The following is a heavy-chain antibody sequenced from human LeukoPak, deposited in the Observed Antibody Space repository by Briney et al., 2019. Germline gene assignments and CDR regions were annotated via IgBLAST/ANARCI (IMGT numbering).Heavy chain of an antibody. CDR2: IYYSGST. CDR3: ARGRYCSDNSCYGNCFDP. D-gene: IGHD2-2*01. CDR1: GGSISGRSYY. Sequence: SETLSLTCTVSGGSISGRSYYWGWLRQPPGKGLEWIGSIYYSGSTYYNPPLKSRVTISVDTSKSQFSLNLVSVTAADTAVYYCARGRYCSDNSCYGNCFDPWGQGTLVTVSS. V-gene: IGHV4-39*01. J-gene: IGHJ5*02.